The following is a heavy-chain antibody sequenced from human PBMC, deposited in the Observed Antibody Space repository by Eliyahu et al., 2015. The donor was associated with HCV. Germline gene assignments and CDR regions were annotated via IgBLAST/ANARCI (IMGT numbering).Heavy chain of an antibody. CDR1: GGSFSGYY. Sequence: QVQLQQWGAGLLKPSETLSLTCAVYGGSFSGYYWSWIRQPPGKGLEWIGEINHIGGTPTTPSLKSRVTISVDTSKNQFSLKLSSVTAADTAVYYCARGRNTMIVVARARYWYFDLWGRGTLVTVSS. D-gene: IGHD3-22*01. J-gene: IGHJ2*01. CDR2: INHIGGTP. V-gene: IGHV4-34*01. CDR3: ARGRNTMIVVARARYWYFDL.